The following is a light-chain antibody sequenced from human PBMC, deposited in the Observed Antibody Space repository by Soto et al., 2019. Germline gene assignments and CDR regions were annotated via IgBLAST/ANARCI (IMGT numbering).Light chain of an antibody. J-gene: IGKJ4*01. CDR1: RSTDKW. Sequence: DIQTTQSPSTLSAAVGDRVTITCRASRSTDKWLAWYQQKPGKAPKLLIYKASSLESGVPSRFSGSGSGTEFTLTISSLQPDDYGSYSCQQYNSYFLTFGGGTKVDIK. CDR3: QQYNSYFLT. V-gene: IGKV1-5*03. CDR2: KAS.